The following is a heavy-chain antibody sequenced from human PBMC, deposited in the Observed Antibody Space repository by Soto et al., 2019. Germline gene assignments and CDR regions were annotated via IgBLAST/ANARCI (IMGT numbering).Heavy chain of an antibody. CDR1: GGSVGSGSYY. V-gene: IGHV4-61*01. D-gene: IGHD5-12*01. J-gene: IGHJ4*02. CDR2: IYYGGST. CDR3: AREMATGDKIDE. Sequence: SETLSLTCTVSGGSVGSGSYYWSWVRQPPGKGLEWIGYIYYGGSTNYNPSLKSRVTISVDTSKNQFSLKLSSVTAADTAVYDGAREMATGDKIDEWGQGTLVTVSS.